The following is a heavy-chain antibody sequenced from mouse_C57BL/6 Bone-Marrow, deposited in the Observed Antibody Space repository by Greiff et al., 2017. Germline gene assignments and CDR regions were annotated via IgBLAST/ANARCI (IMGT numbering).Heavy chain of an antibody. Sequence: EVKLMESGEGLVKPGGSLKLSCAASGFTFSSYAMSWVRQTPEKRLEWVAYISSGGDYIYYADTVKGRFTISRDNARNTLYLQMSSLKSEDTAMYYCTSLNYYGSLYWGQGTLVTVSA. J-gene: IGHJ3*01. CDR2: ISSGGDYI. CDR1: GFTFSSYA. CDR3: TSLNYYGSLY. D-gene: IGHD1-1*01. V-gene: IGHV5-9-1*02.